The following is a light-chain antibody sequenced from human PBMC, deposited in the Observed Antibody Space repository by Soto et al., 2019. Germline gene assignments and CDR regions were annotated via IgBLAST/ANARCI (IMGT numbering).Light chain of an antibody. CDR1: QSISSY. V-gene: IGKV1-39*01. J-gene: IGKJ2*01. CDR3: QQSYSTPYT. CDR2: AAS. Sequence: DIQMTQSPSSLSGSVGDRVTITCRASQSISSYLNWYQQKPGKAPELLIYAASSLQSGVPSRFTGSGSGTDFTLTISSLQPEDFATFYCQQSYSTPYTFGQGTKLEIK.